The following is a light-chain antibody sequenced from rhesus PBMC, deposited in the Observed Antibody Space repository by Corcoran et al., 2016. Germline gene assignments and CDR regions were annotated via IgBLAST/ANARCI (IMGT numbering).Light chain of an antibody. CDR1: RSISTW. V-gene: IGKV1-22*01. J-gene: IGKJ2*01. CDR2: KAV. CDR3: QQYTSPYT. Sequence: DIQMTQSPSSLSASVGDTVTITCRASRSISTWLAWYQQKPGKAPRLLISKAVTLQSGVPARFSGSGSGTDFSLTISSLQSEDFATYYCQQYTSPYTFGQGTKVDIK.